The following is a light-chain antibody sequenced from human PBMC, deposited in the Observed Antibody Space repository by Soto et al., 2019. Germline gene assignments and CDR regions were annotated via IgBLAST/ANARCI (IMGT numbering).Light chain of an antibody. CDR3: LQYITYPLT. Sequence: DIQMTQSPSSLSASVGDTVIITCRASQNLHSELAWYQQKPGKAPKVLICKASTLESGVPSRFSGSGSGTEFTLAISSLQPDDFATYHCLQYITYPLTFGGGTKVEIK. CDR1: QNLHSE. J-gene: IGKJ4*01. CDR2: KAS. V-gene: IGKV1-5*03.